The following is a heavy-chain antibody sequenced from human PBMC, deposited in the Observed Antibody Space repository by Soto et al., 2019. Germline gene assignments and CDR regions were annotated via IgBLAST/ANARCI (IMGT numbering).Heavy chain of an antibody. CDR3: ARGRVLTRNFDY. V-gene: IGHV5-51*01. D-gene: IGHD1-20*01. Sequence: PGESLKISCKGSGYNFAGYWIAWVRQMPGKGLELMGIIYPSDSDTRYRPSFQGQVTISADKSISSAYLQWSILRASDTAMYYCARGRVLTRNFDYGGQGTPVTVSS. CDR1: GYNFAGYW. CDR2: IYPSDSDT. J-gene: IGHJ4*02.